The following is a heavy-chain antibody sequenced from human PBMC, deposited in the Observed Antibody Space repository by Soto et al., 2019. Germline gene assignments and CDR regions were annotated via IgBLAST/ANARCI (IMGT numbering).Heavy chain of an antibody. J-gene: IGHJ3*02. CDR2: INHSGST. Sequence: PSAPLSITCAVYGGSFSGYYWSWIRQPPGKGLEWIGEINHSGSTNYNPSLKSRVTISVDTSKNQFSLKLSSVTAADTAVYYCARGTSPPDAFDIWGQGTMVTVSS. V-gene: IGHV4-34*01. CDR1: GGSFSGYY. CDR3: ARGTSPPDAFDI.